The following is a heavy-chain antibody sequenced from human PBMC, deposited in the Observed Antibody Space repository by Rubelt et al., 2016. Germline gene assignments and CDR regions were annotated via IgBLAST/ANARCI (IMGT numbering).Heavy chain of an antibody. J-gene: IGHJ5*02. V-gene: IGHV1-18*01. CDR3: ARDKEWLATRGFQNWFDP. CDR2: ISAYNGNT. CDR1: GYTFTSYG. Sequence: QVQLVQSGAEVKKPGASVKVSCKASGYTFTSYGISWVRQAPGQGLEWMGWISAYNGNTNYAQKVQGRVTMTTDTSTGTAYMELRSLGSDDTAVYYCARDKEWLATRGFQNWFDPWGQGTLVTVSS. D-gene: IGHD6-19*01.